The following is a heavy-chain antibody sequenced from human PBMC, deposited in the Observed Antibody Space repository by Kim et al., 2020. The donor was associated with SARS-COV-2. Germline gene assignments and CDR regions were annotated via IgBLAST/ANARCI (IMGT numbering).Heavy chain of an antibody. V-gene: IGHV3-48*02. J-gene: IGHJ5*02. D-gene: IGHD3-9*01. Sequence: SYADSVQGRFTISRDNAKNSLGLQLNILRDEDTAVYYCARDRGIDWYPWGQGTLVTVSS. CDR3: ARDRGIDWYP.